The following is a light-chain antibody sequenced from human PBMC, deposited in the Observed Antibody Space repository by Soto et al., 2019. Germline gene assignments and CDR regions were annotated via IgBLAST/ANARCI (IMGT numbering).Light chain of an antibody. CDR2: ENN. V-gene: IGLV1-51*01. CDR3: GTWDSSLSAGV. Sequence: QSALTQPASVSGSPGQSITISCTGTSTDVGNYNLVSWYQQHPGKAPKLIIYENNKRPSGIPDRFSGSKSGTSATLGITGLQTGDEADYYCGTWDSSLSAGVFGGGTKLTVL. CDR1: STDVGNYNL. J-gene: IGLJ2*01.